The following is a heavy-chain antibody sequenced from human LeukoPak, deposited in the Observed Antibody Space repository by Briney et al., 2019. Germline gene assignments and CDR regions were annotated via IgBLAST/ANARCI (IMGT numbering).Heavy chain of an antibody. CDR3: ARGATLYAQTYLDY. CDR1: GGTFSSSA. CDR2: IISIFGKT. D-gene: IGHD3-16*02. J-gene: IGHJ4*02. V-gene: IGHV1-69*13. Sequence: SVKDSCKASGGTFSSSAFSWVRQAPGQGLEWMGGIISIFGKTNYAQRFQGRVTITADESTGTAYMELSSLRSEDTAVYYCARGATLYAQTYLDYWGQGTLVTVSS.